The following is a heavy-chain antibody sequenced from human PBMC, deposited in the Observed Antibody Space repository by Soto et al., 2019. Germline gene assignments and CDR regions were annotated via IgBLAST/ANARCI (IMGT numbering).Heavy chain of an antibody. D-gene: IGHD2-2*01. Sequence: GGSLRLSCAASGFTFSSYGMHWVRQAPGKGLEWVAVIWYDGSNKYYSDSVKGAFTISRGHSKKTLYLQMNSLRAEETAVYSCARGGGDCSSPSCYLVEGKYYYYMDVWGKGTTVTVSS. CDR1: GFTFSSYG. J-gene: IGHJ6*03. CDR3: ARGGGDCSSPSCYLVEGKYYYYMDV. CDR2: IWYDGSNK. V-gene: IGHV3-33*01.